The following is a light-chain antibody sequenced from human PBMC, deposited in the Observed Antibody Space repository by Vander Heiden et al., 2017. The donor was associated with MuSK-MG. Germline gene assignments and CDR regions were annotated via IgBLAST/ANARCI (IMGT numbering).Light chain of an antibody. CDR3: TSFTTISTVV. J-gene: IGLJ3*02. V-gene: IGLV2-14*01. Sequence: QSALTQPASVSGSPGQSITISCTGTSSDVGTSDYVSWYQQHPGKAPKLMIYEVSDRPSGVSPRFSGSKSGNTASLSISGLQAEDEADYYCTSFTTISTVVFGGGTKLTVL. CDR2: EVS. CDR1: SSDVGTSDY.